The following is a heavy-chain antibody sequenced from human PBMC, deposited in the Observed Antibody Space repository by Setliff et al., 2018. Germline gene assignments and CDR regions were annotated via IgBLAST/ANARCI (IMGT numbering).Heavy chain of an antibody. CDR3: ARILGYCSGGSCYVPD. J-gene: IGHJ4*02. V-gene: IGHV4-39*07. CDR1: GGSISSSNYY. CDR2: IYYGGSA. Sequence: PSETLSLTCTVSGGSISSSNYYWGWIRQPPGKGLEWIGNIYYGGSAYYNPSLKSRVTISVDTSKNQFSLKLSSVTAADTAMYYCARILGYCSGGSCYVPDWGQGTLVTVS. D-gene: IGHD2-15*01.